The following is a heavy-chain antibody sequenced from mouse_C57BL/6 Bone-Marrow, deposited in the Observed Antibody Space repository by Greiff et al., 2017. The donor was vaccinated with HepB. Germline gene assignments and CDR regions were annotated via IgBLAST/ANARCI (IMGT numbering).Heavy chain of an antibody. CDR2: ISDGGSYT. D-gene: IGHD2-5*01. J-gene: IGHJ1*03. CDR3: PRDYYSNWYFDV. CDR1: GFTFSSYA. V-gene: IGHV5-4*01. Sequence: EVMLVESGGGLVKPGGSLKLSCAASGFTFSSYAMSWVRQTPEKRLEWVATISDGGSYTYYPDNVKGRFTISRDNAKNNLYLQMSHLKSEDTAMYYCPRDYYSNWYFDVWGTGTTVTVSS.